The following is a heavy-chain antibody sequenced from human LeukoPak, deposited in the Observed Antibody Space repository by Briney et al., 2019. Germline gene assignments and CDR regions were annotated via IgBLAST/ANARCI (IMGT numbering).Heavy chain of an antibody. J-gene: IGHJ6*03. Sequence: ASVKVSCKASGYTLTSSYMHWVRQAPGQGLEWMGWINPNTGGTNYAQKFQGRVTMTWDTSISTAYMELSSLRSDDTAVYYCASSVGYNKAGYYYYLDFWGKGTTVTVSS. CDR3: ASSVGYNKAGYYYYLDF. CDR2: INPNTGGT. CDR1: GYTLTSSY. V-gene: IGHV1-2*02. D-gene: IGHD5-24*01.